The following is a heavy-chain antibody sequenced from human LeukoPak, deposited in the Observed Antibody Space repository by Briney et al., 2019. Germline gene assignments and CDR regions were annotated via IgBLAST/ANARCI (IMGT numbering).Heavy chain of an antibody. J-gene: IGHJ5*02. D-gene: IGHD4-17*01. V-gene: IGHV4-31*03. Sequence: PSETLSLTCTVSGGSISSGGYYWSWIRQHPGKGLEWIGYIYYSGSTYYNPSLKSRVTISVDTSKNQFSLKLSSVTAADTAVYYCASRYMTTAPFDPWGQGTPVTVSS. CDR1: GGSISSGGYY. CDR3: ASRYMTTAPFDP. CDR2: IYYSGST.